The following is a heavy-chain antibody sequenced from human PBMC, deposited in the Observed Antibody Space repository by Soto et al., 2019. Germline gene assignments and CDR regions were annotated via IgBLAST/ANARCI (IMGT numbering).Heavy chain of an antibody. CDR2: ISYDGSNK. Sequence: QVQLVESGGGVVQPGRSLRLSCAASGFTFSSYAMHWVRQAPGKGLEWVAVISYDGSNKYYADSVKGRFTISRDNSKNTLYLQMNSLRAEDTAVYYCARGYSSDWRGYFQHWGQGTLVTVSS. J-gene: IGHJ1*01. V-gene: IGHV3-30-3*01. CDR3: ARGYSSDWRGYFQH. D-gene: IGHD6-19*01. CDR1: GFTFSSYA.